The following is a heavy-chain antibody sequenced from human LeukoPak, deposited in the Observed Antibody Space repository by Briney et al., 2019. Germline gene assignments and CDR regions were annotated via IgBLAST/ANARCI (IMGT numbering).Heavy chain of an antibody. CDR1: GGSISSGGYY. Sequence: SETLSLTCTVSGGSISSGGYYWSWIRQHPGKGLERIGYIYYSGSTYYNPSLKSRVTISVDTSKNQFPLKLSSVTAADTAVYYCAREGVAMVDYWGQGTLVTVSS. D-gene: IGHD3-3*01. CDR3: AREGVAMVDY. CDR2: IYYSGST. J-gene: IGHJ4*02. V-gene: IGHV4-31*03.